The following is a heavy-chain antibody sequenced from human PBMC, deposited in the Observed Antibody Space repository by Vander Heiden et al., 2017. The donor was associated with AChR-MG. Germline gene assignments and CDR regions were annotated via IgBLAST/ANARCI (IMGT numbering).Heavy chain of an antibody. J-gene: IGHJ4*02. CDR1: GFTFSGYA. V-gene: IGHV3-23*01. CDR3: AKGPWLSYFDY. CDR2: ISANGVRT. Sequence: EVQLLESGGGLVQPGGSLRLSCAASGFTFSGYAMNWVRQAPGKGLEWVSGISANGVRTHYIDSVKGRFTISRDNSKNTLYLQINSLRADDTAVYFCAKGPWLSYFDYWGQGSLVTVSS. D-gene: IGHD5-12*01.